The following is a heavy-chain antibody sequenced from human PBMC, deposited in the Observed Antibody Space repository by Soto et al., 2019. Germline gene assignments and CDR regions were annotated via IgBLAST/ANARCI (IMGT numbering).Heavy chain of an antibody. V-gene: IGHV3-23*01. CDR2: ISFDGGTT. Sequence: PGGSLRLSCAASAFTFSAYAMNWVRQAPGKGLEWVSVISFDGGTTYYADSVKGRFTISRDNSKSTLYLQMNSLRAEDTALYYCVKAPPAVTARYAFDDWGQGTMVTVSS. CDR3: VKAPPAVTARYAFDD. D-gene: IGHD2-21*02. J-gene: IGHJ3*01. CDR1: AFTFSAYA.